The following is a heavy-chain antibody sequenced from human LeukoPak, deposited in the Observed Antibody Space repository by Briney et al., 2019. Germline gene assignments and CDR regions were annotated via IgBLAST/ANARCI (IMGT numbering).Heavy chain of an antibody. CDR3: ARDWIQLWPRLYMDV. CDR2: IYYSGST. D-gene: IGHD5-18*01. J-gene: IGHJ6*03. Sequence: SETLSLTCSVSGGSISSGSNYWVWIRQPPGKTLEWIGSIYYSGSTYYNPSLKSRVTISVDTSKNQFSLKLSSVTAADTAVYYCARDWIQLWPRLYMDVWGKGTTVTVSS. CDR1: GGSISSGSNY. V-gene: IGHV4-39*07.